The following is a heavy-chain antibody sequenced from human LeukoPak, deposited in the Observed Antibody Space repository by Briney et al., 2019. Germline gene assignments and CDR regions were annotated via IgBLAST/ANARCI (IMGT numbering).Heavy chain of an antibody. D-gene: IGHD3-16*02. J-gene: IGHJ4*02. V-gene: IGHV3-23*01. CDR1: GFTFNNYA. Sequence: GGSLRLSCAASGFTFNNYAMSWVRQAPGEGLEWVSSITGSGGRIYYADSLKGRFTISRDNSKNTVYLQMNSLRAEDTAVYYCAKYRDYYFEYWGQGTLVTVSS. CDR2: ITGSGGRI. CDR3: AKYRDYYFEY.